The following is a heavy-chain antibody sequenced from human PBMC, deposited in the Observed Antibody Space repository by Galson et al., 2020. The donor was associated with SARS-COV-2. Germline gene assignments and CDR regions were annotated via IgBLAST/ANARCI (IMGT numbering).Heavy chain of an antibody. V-gene: IGHV2-5*01. CDR2: LYPSHDK. J-gene: IGHJ5*02. CDR1: GFPLRTPRAG. Sequence: SGPTLVNPPQTLTLPRTFSGFPLRTPRAGVGWIPQPPGKALEWPPLLYPSHDKPHSPSPKRSPTTTNHTSKNQVVLTMTNMDPVDTATYYCAHIQDRREYDILTGYESWLGWCDPWGQGTLVTVSS. D-gene: IGHD3-9*01. CDR3: AHIQDRREYDILTGYESWLGWCDP.